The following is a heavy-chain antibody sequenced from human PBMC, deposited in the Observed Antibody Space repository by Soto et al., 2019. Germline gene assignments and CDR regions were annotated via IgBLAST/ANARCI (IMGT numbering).Heavy chain of an antibody. Sequence: QITLKESGPTLVKPTQTLTLTCTFSGFSLSTSGVGVGWIRQPPGKALEWLALIYWNDDKRYSPSLKSRLTITKDTSKNQVVLTMTNMDPVDTATYYCAHSLLHCGGDCYPKPPDYWGQGTLVTVSS. J-gene: IGHJ4*02. CDR2: IYWNDDK. CDR1: GFSLSTSGVG. V-gene: IGHV2-5*01. CDR3: AHSLLHCGGDCYPKPPDY. D-gene: IGHD2-21*02.